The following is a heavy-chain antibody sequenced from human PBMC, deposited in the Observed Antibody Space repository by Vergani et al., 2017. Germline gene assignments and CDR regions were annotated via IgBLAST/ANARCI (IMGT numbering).Heavy chain of an antibody. V-gene: IGHV4-4*02. D-gene: IGHD1-20*01. CDR2: IYHSGST. CDR1: GGSISSSNW. CDR3: ARFLTGKTIYYEYGMNV. J-gene: IGHJ6*02. Sequence: QVQLQESGPGLVKPSGTLSLTCAVSGGSISSSNWWSWVRQPPGKGLEWIGEIYHSGSTNYNPSLKSRVTISVDKSKNQFPLKLSSVTAADTAVYYCARFLTGKTIYYEYGMNVWGQGTTVTVSS.